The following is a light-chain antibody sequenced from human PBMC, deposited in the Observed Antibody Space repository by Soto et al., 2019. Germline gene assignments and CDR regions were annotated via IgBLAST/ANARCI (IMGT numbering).Light chain of an antibody. CDR3: HKYDNWPPLT. J-gene: IGKJ1*01. V-gene: IGKV3-15*01. CDR2: GAS. CDR1: QSVSRN. Sequence: DIVMTQSPATLSVSPGERATLSCRASQSVSRNLAGYEQKPGQAPRLLLYGASTRSTGIPDRVSSSGSETEFTLTISSLQPEDFAVYSCHKYDNWPPLTFGQGTKVEIK.